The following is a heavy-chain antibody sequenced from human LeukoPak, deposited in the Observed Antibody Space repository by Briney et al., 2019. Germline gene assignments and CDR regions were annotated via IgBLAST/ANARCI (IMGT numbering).Heavy chain of an antibody. CDR2: ISVRGASK. Sequence: PGGSLRLSCAASGFTFSNFGMNWVRQPPGKGLDGFSVISVRGASKYYADSVKGRFTISRDNSKNTLYLQMNSLRAEDTAVYYCARVSVPVAGTLSWFDPWGQGTLVTVSS. J-gene: IGHJ5*02. CDR1: GFTFSNFG. V-gene: IGHV3-23*01. CDR3: ARVSVPVAGTLSWFDP. D-gene: IGHD6-19*01.